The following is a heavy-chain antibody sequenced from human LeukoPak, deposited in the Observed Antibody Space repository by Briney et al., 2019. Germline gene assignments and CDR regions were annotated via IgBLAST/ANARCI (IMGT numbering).Heavy chain of an antibody. CDR1: GFTFNTYY. J-gene: IGHJ3*02. V-gene: IGHV3-74*01. D-gene: IGHD4-11*01. CDR3: ARGSSNAFDI. Sequence: GGSLRLSCVASGFTFNTYYMHWVRQAPGERLVWVSFINADGTITKYADSVKGRFTISRDNLKNTVYFQMNSLRAEDTAVYHCARGSSNAFDIWGQGTMVTVSS. CDR2: INADGTIT.